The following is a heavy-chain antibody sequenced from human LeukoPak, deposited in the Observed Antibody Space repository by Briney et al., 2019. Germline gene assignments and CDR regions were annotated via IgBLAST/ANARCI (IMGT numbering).Heavy chain of an antibody. CDR1: GGSISSYY. J-gene: IGHJ2*01. CDR3: ARSGEYQLPWGWYFDL. CDR2: IYYSGST. V-gene: IGHV4-59*01. Sequence: SETLSLTCTVPGGSISSYYWSWVRQPPGKGLEWIGYIYYSGSTNYNPSLKSRVTISVDTSKNQFSLKLSSGTAADTAVYYCARSGEYQLPWGWYFDLWGRGTLVTVSS. D-gene: IGHD2-2*01.